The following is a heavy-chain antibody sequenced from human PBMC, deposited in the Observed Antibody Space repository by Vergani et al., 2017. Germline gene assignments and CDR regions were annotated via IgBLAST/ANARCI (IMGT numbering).Heavy chain of an antibody. D-gene: IGHD3-9*01. Sequence: QVQLVQTGAEVKKPGASVKVSCKASGYTFTSYYMHWVRQVPGQGLEWMGWISAYNGNTNYAQKLQGRVTMTTDTSTSTAYMELRCLRSDDTAVYYCARVYYDILTGNRCYYFDYWGQGTLVTVSS. CDR1: GYTFTSYY. J-gene: IGHJ4*02. V-gene: IGHV1-18*04. CDR2: ISAYNGNT. CDR3: ARVYYDILTGNRCYYFDY.